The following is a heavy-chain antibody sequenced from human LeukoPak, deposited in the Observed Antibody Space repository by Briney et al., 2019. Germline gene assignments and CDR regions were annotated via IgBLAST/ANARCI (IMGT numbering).Heavy chain of an antibody. V-gene: IGHV3-23*01. CDR3: AKDGKVGTTGFGYWFDP. J-gene: IGHJ5*02. D-gene: IGHD1-26*01. CDR1: GLTFSTYA. Sequence: GGSLRLSCEASGLTFSTYAINWVRQAPGKGLKWVSSISGSDVSTKYADSVKGRFTISRDNSKNTLYLQMNNLRAEDTAVYYCAKDGKVGTTGFGYWFDPWGQGTPVTVSS. CDR2: ISGSDVST.